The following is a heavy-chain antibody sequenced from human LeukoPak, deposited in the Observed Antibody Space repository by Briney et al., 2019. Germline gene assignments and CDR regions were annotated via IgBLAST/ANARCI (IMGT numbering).Heavy chain of an antibody. CDR3: ARNTINWFDP. J-gene: IGHJ5*02. CDR2: INPNSGGT. D-gene: IGHD5-24*01. CDR1: GYTFTDYY. V-gene: IGHV1-2*02. Sequence: ASVKVSCKASGYTFTDYYMHWVRQAPGQGPEWMGWINPNSGGTNYAQKFQGRVSMTRDTSISTAYMELSRLRSDDTAVYYCARNTINWFDPWGQGVLVTVSS.